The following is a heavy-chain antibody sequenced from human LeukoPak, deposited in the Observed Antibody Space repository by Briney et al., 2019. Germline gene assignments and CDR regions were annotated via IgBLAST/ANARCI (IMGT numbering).Heavy chain of an antibody. D-gene: IGHD6-13*01. CDR3: ARETIAAAGPGGWFDP. CDR2: INPSGGST. V-gene: IGHV1-46*01. J-gene: IGHJ5*02. CDR1: GYTFTSYY. Sequence: ASVKVSCKASGYTFTSYYMHWVRQAPGQGLEWMGIINPSGGSTSYAQKFQGRVTMTRDTSTSTVYMELSSLRSEDTAVYYCARETIAAAGPGGWFDPWGQGTLVPVSP.